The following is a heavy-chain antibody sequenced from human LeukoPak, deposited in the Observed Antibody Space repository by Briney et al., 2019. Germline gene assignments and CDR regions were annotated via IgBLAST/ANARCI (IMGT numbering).Heavy chain of an antibody. J-gene: IGHJ4*02. Sequence: GGSLRLSCAASGFTFSSYWMSWVRQAPGKGLEWVANIKQDGSEKYYVDSVKGRFTISRDNAKNSLYQQMNSLRAEDTAVYYCARGGYEKSIDYWGRGTLVTVSS. D-gene: IGHD5-12*01. CDR3: ARGGYEKSIDY. CDR2: IKQDGSEK. V-gene: IGHV3-7*03. CDR1: GFTFSSYW.